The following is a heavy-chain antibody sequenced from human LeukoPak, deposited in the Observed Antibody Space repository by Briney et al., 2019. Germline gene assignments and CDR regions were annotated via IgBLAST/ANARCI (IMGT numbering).Heavy chain of an antibody. Sequence: PGGSLRLSCAASGFTFSSYWMSWVRQAPGKGLEWEANIKEDGSDKYYVDSVKGRFTISRDNAKNSLYLQMNSLRAEDTAVYYCARDFGSLEDYFDYWGQGVLVSVSS. D-gene: IGHD3-10*01. V-gene: IGHV3-7*01. CDR3: ARDFGSLEDYFDY. CDR2: IKEDGSDK. CDR1: GFTFSSYW. J-gene: IGHJ4*02.